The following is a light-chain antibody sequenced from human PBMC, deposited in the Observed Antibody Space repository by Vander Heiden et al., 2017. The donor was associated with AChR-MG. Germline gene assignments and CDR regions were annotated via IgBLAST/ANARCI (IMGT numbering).Light chain of an antibody. V-gene: IGLV2-14*03. CDR1: SSDVGGYNY. Sequence: QSALTQPASVSGSPGQSITVSCTGTSSDVGGYNYVSWYQQHPGKAPKLMIYDVTNRPSGVSNRFSGSKSGNTASLTISGLQAEDEADYYCSSYTSNSTLYVFGTGTKVNVL. CDR2: DVT. CDR3: SSYTSNSTLYV. J-gene: IGLJ1*01.